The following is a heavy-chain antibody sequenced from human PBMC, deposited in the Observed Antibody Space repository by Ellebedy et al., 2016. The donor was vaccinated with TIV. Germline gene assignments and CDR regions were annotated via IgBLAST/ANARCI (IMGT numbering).Heavy chain of an antibody. V-gene: IGHV3-21*01. D-gene: IGHD2-2*01. J-gene: IGHJ4*02. CDR3: ARGKYCSSTSCPSGFFDY. Sequence: GESLKISCAASGFTFSSYWMSWVRQAPGKGLEWVSSISSSSSYIYYADSVKGRFTISRDNAKNSLYLQMNSLRAEDTAVYYCARGKYCSSTSCPSGFFDYWGQGTLVTVSS. CDR2: ISSSSSYI. CDR1: GFTFSSYW.